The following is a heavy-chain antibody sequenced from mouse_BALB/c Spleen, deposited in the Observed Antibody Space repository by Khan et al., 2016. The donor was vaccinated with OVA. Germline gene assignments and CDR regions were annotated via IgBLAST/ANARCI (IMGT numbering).Heavy chain of an antibody. CDR3: ARPSTTENDYIMGH. CDR1: GFTFSSYT. J-gene: IGHJ4*01. CDR2: ISNGGSNA. D-gene: IGHD1-1*01. V-gene: IGHV5-12-2*01. Sequence: EVELVESGGDLVQTGGSLKLSCAASGFTFSSYTMSWVRQTPEKRLEWVAFISNGGSNAYYPDTVKGRFTISRDNAKNTLYLQMSSLKSEDTAMYYSARPSTTENDYIMGHRGQETPDTVSS.